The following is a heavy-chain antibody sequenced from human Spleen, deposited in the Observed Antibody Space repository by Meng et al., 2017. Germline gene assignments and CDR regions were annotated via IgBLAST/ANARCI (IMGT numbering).Heavy chain of an antibody. CDR1: GGSFSDYY. CDR2: INHSGST. Sequence: SETLSLTCVVSGGSFSDYYWSWSRQPPGKGLEWIGEINHSGSTNYNPSLKSRVTISVDTSKNQFSLKLSSVTAADTAVYYCARAPPYYYDSSGYYRPKYYFDYWGQGTLVTVSS. CDR3: ARAPPYYYDSSGYYRPKYYFDY. J-gene: IGHJ4*02. D-gene: IGHD3-22*01. V-gene: IGHV4-34*01.